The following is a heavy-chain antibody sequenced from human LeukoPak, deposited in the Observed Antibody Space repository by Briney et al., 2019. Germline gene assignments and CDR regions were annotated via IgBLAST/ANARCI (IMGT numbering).Heavy chain of an antibody. D-gene: IGHD3-9*01. J-gene: IGHJ4*02. CDR3: AREGYDILTGYSRLNFDY. CDR2: IIPILGIA. CDR1: GGTFSSYA. Sequence: SVKVSCKSSGGTFSSYAISWVRQAPGQGLEWMGRIIPILGIANYAQKFQGRVTITADKSTSTAYMELSSLRSEDTAVYYCAREGYDILTGYSRLNFDYWGQGTLVTVSS. V-gene: IGHV1-69*04.